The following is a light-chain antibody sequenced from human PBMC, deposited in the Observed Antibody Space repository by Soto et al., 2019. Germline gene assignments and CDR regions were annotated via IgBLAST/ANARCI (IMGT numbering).Light chain of an antibody. CDR1: SSDVGNYNY. CDR2: DVS. Sequence: QSALTQPASVSGSPGQSITISCTGTSSDVGNYNYVSWYQHHPGKAPKLIIFDVSHRPSGVSDRFSGSKSGNTASLTISGLQTEDEADYYCTSYTSTRTLVFGGGTQLTVL. V-gene: IGLV2-14*01. J-gene: IGLJ7*01. CDR3: TSYTSTRTLV.